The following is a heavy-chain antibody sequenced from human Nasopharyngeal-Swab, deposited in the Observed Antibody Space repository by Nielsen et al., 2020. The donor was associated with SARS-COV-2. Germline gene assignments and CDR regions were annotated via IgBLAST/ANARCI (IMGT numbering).Heavy chain of an antibody. CDR3: ARESARRHYYYGMDV. J-gene: IGHJ6*02. D-gene: IGHD6-6*01. Sequence: SETLPLTCTVSGGSISSYYWSWIRQPPGKGLEWIGYIYYSGSTNYNPSLKSRVTISVDTSKNQFSLKLSSVTAADTAVYYCARESARRHYYYGMDVWGQGTTVTVSS. V-gene: IGHV4-59*13. CDR1: GGSISSYY. CDR2: IYYSGST.